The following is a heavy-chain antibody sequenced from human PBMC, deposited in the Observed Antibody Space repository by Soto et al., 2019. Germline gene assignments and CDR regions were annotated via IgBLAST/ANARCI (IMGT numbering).Heavy chain of an antibody. V-gene: IGHV1-2*02. CDR2: NNPYRGAT. J-gene: IGHJ6*02. CDR3: AREHVRPRTGAMDV. CDR1: GYSFTDYY. D-gene: IGHD1-1*01. Sequence: ASVKVSCKASGYSFTDYYMHWVRQAPGQGLEWMGWNNPYRGATNYAQKFQGRVTMTRDTSISTAYMELSRLRSDDTAVYWCAREHVRPRTGAMDVWGQGTTVTVSS.